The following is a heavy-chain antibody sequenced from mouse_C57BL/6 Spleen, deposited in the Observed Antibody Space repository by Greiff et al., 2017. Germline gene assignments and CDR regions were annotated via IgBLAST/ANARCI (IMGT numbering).Heavy chain of an antibody. CDR1: GYSITSGYY. CDR3: ARDRAYDYDGPFAY. D-gene: IGHD2-4*01. CDR2: ISYDGSN. V-gene: IGHV3-6*01. J-gene: IGHJ3*01. Sequence: ESGPGLVKPSQSLSLTCSVTGYSITSGYYWNWIRQFPGNKLEWMGYISYDGSNNYNPSLKNRISITRDTSKNQFFLKLNSVTTEDTATYYCARDRAYDYDGPFAYWGQGTLVTVSA.